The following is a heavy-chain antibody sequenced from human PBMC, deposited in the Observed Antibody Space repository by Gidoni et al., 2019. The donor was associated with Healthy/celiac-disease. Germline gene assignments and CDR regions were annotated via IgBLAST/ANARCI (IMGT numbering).Heavy chain of an antibody. J-gene: IGHJ4*02. CDR1: GGSISSGSYY. CDR3: AREGIAAVDY. CDR2: IYTSGST. Sequence: QVQLQESGPGLVKPSPTLSLTCTVSGGSISSGSYYWSWIRQPAGKGLEWVGRIYTSGSTNYNPSLKSRVTISVDTSKSQFSLKLSSVTAADTAVYYCAREGIAAVDYWGQGTLVTVSS. V-gene: IGHV4-61*02. D-gene: IGHD6-13*01.